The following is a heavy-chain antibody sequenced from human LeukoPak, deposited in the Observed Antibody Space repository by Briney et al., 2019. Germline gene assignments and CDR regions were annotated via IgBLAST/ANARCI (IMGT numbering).Heavy chain of an antibody. J-gene: IGHJ4*02. CDR2: INTDTGNP. CDR1: GYTFTTYA. D-gene: IGHD2-15*01. CDR3: ARATCTGGSCPTFVDY. Sequence: ASVKVSCKASGYTFTTYAMNWVRQAPGQGLEWIGWINTDTGNPTYAQGFTGRFVFSLDTSVSTAYLQISSLKAEDTAVYYCARATCTGGSCPTFVDYWGQGTLVTVSS. V-gene: IGHV7-4-1*02.